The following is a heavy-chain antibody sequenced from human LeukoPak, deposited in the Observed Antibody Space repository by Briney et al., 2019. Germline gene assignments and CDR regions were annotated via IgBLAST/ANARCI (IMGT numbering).Heavy chain of an antibody. CDR2: IYYDGTT. D-gene: IGHD1-26*01. CDR3: ARLSVSRIAGDPDY. J-gene: IGHJ4*02. Sequence: LSETLSLTCAVSGGPISSSSYFWAWIRPPPGKSLEWLGSIYYDGTTSYSPSLSSRISISVDTSKKEFYVNLQSASGADTAVYYGARLSVSRIAGDPDYWGQGVLVTVSS. V-gene: IGHV4-39*01. CDR1: GGPISSSSYF.